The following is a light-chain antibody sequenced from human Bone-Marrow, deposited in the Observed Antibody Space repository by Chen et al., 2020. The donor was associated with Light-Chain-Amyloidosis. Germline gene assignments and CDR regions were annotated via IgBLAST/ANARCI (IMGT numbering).Light chain of an antibody. CDR3: QQYADLPYT. CDR2: DAS. Sequence: DIQMTQSPSSLSASVGDRINITCQASQDITNYLNWYQQKPGEVPKLLTYDASTLETGVPSRFIGGRSGTQFTFTINSLQREDIATYYCQQYADLPYTFGQGTNLELK. V-gene: IGKV1-33*01. J-gene: IGKJ2*01. CDR1: QDITNY.